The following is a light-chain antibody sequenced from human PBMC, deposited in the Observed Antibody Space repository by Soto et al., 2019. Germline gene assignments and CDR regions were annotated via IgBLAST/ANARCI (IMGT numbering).Light chain of an antibody. V-gene: IGKV3D-20*02. J-gene: IGKJ5*01. CDR2: GTS. Sequence: EIVLTQSPGTLSLSPGERATLSCRASQSVSSYSLAWYQQKPGQAPRLVMYGTSNRATGIPDRFSGSGSGTDFTLTISRLEPEDFAVYYCQQRSNWPPITFGQGTRLEIK. CDR1: QSVSSYS. CDR3: QQRSNWPPIT.